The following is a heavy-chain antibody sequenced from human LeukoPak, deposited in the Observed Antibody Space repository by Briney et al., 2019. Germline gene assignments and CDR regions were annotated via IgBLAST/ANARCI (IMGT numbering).Heavy chain of an antibody. D-gene: IGHD6-13*01. Sequence: SVKVSCKAPGGTFSSYAISWVRQAPGQGLEWMGGIIPIFGTANYAQKFQGRVTITADESTSTAYMELSSLRSEDTAVYYCARDFAPIAAAGAGAFDIWGQGTMVTVSS. V-gene: IGHV1-69*13. CDR3: ARDFAPIAAAGAGAFDI. CDR1: GGTFSSYA. J-gene: IGHJ3*02. CDR2: IIPIFGTA.